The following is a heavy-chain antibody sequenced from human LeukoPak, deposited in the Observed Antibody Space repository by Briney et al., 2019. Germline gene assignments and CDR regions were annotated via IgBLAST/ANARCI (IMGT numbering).Heavy chain of an antibody. D-gene: IGHD5-12*01. Sequence: SETLSLTCTVSGGSISIYYWTWIRQTPGKGLEWIGYIYHSGSSNYNPSLKSRVTISVDTSKNQFSLKLSSVTATDTAVYYCARGFRTVPTSYYFDYWGQGMLVTVSS. V-gene: IGHV4-59*01. CDR2: IYHSGSS. CDR1: GGSISIYY. CDR3: ARGFRTVPTSYYFDY. J-gene: IGHJ4*02.